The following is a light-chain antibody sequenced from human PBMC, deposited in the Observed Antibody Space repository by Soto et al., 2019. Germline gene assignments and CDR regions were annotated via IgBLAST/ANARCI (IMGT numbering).Light chain of an antibody. CDR3: QQYTNRPPWT. Sequence: EIVMTQSPATLSVSPGERATLSCRASQNVNTNLAWYQQKLGQAPRLLIFGASTRATGVPARFSGSGSGTESTLSISSLQSADFAVYYCQQYTNRPPWTFGQGTKV. CDR2: GAS. CDR1: QNVNTN. V-gene: IGKV3-15*01. J-gene: IGKJ1*01.